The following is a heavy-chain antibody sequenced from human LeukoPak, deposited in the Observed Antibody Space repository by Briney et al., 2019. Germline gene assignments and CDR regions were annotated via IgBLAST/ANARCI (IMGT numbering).Heavy chain of an antibody. J-gene: IGHJ6*02. V-gene: IGHV4-34*01. CDR1: GGSFSGYY. Sequence: SESLSLTCAVYGGSFSGYYWSWIRQPPGKGLEWIGEITHSGSTNYNPSLKSRVTISVDTSKNQFSLKLSSVTAADTAVYYCARVPPRRYCSSTSCYLHLVAYYYYGMDVWGQGTTVTVSS. CDR3: ARVPPRRYCSSTSCYLHLVAYYYYGMDV. CDR2: ITHSGST. D-gene: IGHD2-2*01.